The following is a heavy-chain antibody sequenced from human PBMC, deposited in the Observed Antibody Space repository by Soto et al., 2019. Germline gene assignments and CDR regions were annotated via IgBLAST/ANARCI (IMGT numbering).Heavy chain of an antibody. Sequence: PGGSLRLSCAASGFTFDDYVMTWVRQAPGKGLEWVSAISRSGDTSYYADSAKGRFTISRDNSKSRLYLEMSSLRAEDTALYYRATDALLAGGISALVYWGPGILVTVSS. J-gene: IGHJ4*02. D-gene: IGHD6-13*01. CDR1: GFTFDDYV. CDR3: ATDALLAGGISALVY. V-gene: IGHV3-23*01. CDR2: ISRSGDTS.